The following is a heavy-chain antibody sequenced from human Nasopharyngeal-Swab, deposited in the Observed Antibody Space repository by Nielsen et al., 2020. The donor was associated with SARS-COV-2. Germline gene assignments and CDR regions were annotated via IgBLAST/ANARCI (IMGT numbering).Heavy chain of an antibody. V-gene: IGHV3-23*01. CDR2: ISGSGGST. J-gene: IGHJ4*02. D-gene: IGHD3-22*01. Sequence: GESLKISCAASGFTFSSYAMSWVRQAPGKGLEWVSAISGSGGSTYYADSVKGRFTISRDNSKNTLYLQMNSLRAEDTAVYSCAKDTQGIVVVYYFDYWGQGTLVTVPS. CDR1: GFTFSSYA. CDR3: AKDTQGIVVVYYFDY.